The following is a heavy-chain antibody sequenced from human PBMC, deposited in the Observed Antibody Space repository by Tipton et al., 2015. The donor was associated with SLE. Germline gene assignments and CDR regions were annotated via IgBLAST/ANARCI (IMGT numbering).Heavy chain of an antibody. Sequence: TLSLTCTVSGGSISDPYWSWIRQPPGKGLEWIGYISYSGSTNYSPSLKSRVTISLDTSKTQFSLNLRSVTAADTAIYYCARGGYSSGWYGDYFVYCGQGTLVTVSS. CDR3: ARGGYSSGWYGDYFVY. V-gene: IGHV4-59*11. D-gene: IGHD6-19*01. J-gene: IGHJ4*02. CDR2: ISYSGST. CDR1: GGSISDPY.